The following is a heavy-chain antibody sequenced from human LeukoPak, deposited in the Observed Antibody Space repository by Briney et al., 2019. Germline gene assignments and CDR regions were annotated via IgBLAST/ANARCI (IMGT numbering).Heavy chain of an antibody. CDR2: ISGSGGST. Sequence: GGSLRLSCAASGFTFSSYAMSWVRQAPGKGLEWVSAISGSGGSTYYADSVKGRFPISRDNSKNTLYLQMNSLRAEDTAVYYCAKSYDFWSGYYTAYWGQGTLVTVSS. CDR3: AKSYDFWSGYYTAY. J-gene: IGHJ4*02. D-gene: IGHD3-3*01. V-gene: IGHV3-23*01. CDR1: GFTFSSYA.